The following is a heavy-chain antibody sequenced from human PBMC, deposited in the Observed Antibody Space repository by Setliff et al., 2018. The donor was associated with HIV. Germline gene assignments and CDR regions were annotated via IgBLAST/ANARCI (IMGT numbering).Heavy chain of an antibody. Sequence: GASVKVSCKPSGYSFTNHYMHWVRQAPGQGLEWMGWINPNNGGTNYAQKFQGRVTMTRDTSISTAYMELSRLRSDDTAVYYCARDYYDSSSGCYEYSYYGMDVWGQGTTVTVSS. J-gene: IGHJ6*02. CDR3: ARDYYDSSSGCYEYSYYGMDV. CDR2: INPNNGGT. CDR1: GYSFTNHY. V-gene: IGHV1-2*02. D-gene: IGHD3-22*01.